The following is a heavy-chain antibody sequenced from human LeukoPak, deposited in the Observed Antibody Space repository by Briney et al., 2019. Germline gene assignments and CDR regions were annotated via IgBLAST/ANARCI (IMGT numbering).Heavy chain of an antibody. D-gene: IGHD3-10*01. J-gene: IGHJ4*02. Sequence: PGGSLRLSCAASGFTFSSCEMNWVRQAPGKGLEWVSYISSSGTAIYYADSVKGRFTISRGSAKNSLYLEMNSLRAEDTAVYYCARGVQYLNYFDYWGQGTLAAVSS. CDR3: ARGVQYLNYFDY. CDR2: ISSSGTAI. CDR1: GFTFSSCE. V-gene: IGHV3-48*03.